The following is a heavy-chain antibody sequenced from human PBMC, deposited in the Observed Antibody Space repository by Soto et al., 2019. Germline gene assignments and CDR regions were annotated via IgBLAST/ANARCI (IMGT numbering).Heavy chain of an antibody. J-gene: IGHJ4*02. CDR2: IIPIFGTA. V-gene: IGHV1-69*06. CDR1: GGTFSSYA. CDR3: ARGAVVTAIPYYFDY. Sequence: ASVKVSCKASGGTFSSYAISWVRQAPGQGLEWMGGIIPIFGTANYAQKFQGRVTITADKSTSTAYMELSSLRSEDTAVYYCARGAVVTAIPYYFDYWGQGALVTVSS. D-gene: IGHD2-21*02.